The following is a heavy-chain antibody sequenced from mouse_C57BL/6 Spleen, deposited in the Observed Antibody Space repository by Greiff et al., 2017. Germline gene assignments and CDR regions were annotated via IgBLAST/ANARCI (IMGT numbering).Heavy chain of an antibody. D-gene: IGHD1-1*01. Sequence: EVQLVESGGGLVQPGGSLTLSCAASGFTFSDYYMYWVRQTPEKRLEWVAYISNGGGSTYYPDPVKGRFTISRDNAKNTLYLQMSRLEAEATAMYYGARQLGSSGYVDVWGTGTTGTVSS. J-gene: IGHJ1*03. CDR1: GFTFSDYY. CDR3: ARQLGSSGYVDV. CDR2: ISNGGGST. V-gene: IGHV5-12*01.